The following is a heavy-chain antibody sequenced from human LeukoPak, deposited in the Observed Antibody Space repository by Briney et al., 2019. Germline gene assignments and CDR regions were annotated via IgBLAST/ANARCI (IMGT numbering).Heavy chain of an antibody. CDR2: INPNSGGT. Sequence: GASVKVSCKASGYTFNGYYIHWVRQAPGQGLEWMGWINPNSGGTNYAQKFQGRVTMTRDTSISTAYMELSRLRSDDTAVYYCARDLFTLQWLVKGYYYYYMDVWGKGTTVTVSS. V-gene: IGHV1-2*02. J-gene: IGHJ6*03. D-gene: IGHD6-19*01. CDR3: ARDLFTLQWLVKGYYYYYMDV. CDR1: GYTFNGYY.